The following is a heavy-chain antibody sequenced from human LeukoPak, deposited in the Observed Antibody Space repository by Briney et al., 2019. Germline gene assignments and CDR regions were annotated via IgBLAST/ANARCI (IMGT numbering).Heavy chain of an antibody. Sequence: ASVKVSCKASGYTFTGYYMHWVRQAPGQGLEWMGRINPNSGGTNYAQKFQGRVTMTRDTSINTAYMELSRLRSDDTAVYYCARGYCSSTSCYLHYWGQGTLVTVSS. CDR3: ARGYCSSTSCYLHY. D-gene: IGHD2-2*01. J-gene: IGHJ4*02. CDR1: GYTFTGYY. V-gene: IGHV1-2*06. CDR2: INPNSGGT.